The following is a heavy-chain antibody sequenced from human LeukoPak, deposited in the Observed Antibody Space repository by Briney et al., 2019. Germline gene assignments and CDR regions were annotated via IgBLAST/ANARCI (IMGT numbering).Heavy chain of an antibody. CDR3: ARGNTLDV. CDR1: GFIFTTYW. CDR2: IKQDGSEN. J-gene: IGHJ6*02. D-gene: IGHD2/OR15-2a*01. V-gene: IGHV3-7*01. Sequence: GGSLRLSCAASGFIFTTYWMIWVRQAPGKGLEWVASIKQDGSENSYVDSVRGRFTISRDNGKNSLYLQMNSLRVEDTAMYYCARGNTLDVWGQGTTVTVSS.